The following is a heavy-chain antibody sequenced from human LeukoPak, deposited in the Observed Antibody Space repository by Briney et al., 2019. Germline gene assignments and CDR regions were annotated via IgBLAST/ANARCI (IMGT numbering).Heavy chain of an antibody. V-gene: IGHV4-59*01. J-gene: IGHJ4*02. D-gene: IGHD3-16*01. CDR2: IYYSGST. Sequence: SETLSLTCTVSGPSISSYYWSWIRQPPGKGLEWIGHIYYSGSTDYNPSLKGRVTISVDTSKNQFSLKLSSVTAADTAVYYCASLRFGELTFDYWGQGSLVIVSS. CDR3: ASLRFGELTFDY. CDR1: GPSISSYY.